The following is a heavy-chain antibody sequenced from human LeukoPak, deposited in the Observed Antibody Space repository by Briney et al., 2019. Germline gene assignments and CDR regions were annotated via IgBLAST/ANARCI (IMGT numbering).Heavy chain of an antibody. Sequence: ASETLSLTCTVSGGSISSSSYYWGWIRQPPGKGLEWIGYIHYSGSTNYNPSLKSRLTISIDTPKHEFSLKLSSVTAADTAVYYCARGTRSNGVCYRYGEGFHYWGGGTLVSVCS. CDR2: IHYSGST. CDR3: ARGTRSNGVCYRYGEGFHY. CDR1: GGSISSSSYY. V-gene: IGHV4-61*05. J-gene: IGHJ4*02. D-gene: IGHD2-8*01.